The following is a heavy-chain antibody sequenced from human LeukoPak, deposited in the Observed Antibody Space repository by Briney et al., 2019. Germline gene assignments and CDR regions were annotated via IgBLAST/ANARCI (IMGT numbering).Heavy chain of an antibody. CDR1: GYSFTSYW. V-gene: IGHV5-51*01. J-gene: IGHJ5*02. CDR3: ARHHTKNWFDP. CDR2: IYPGDSDT. Sequence: GESLKISCKGSGYSFTSYWIGWVRQVPGKGLEWMGIIYPGDSDTRYGPSFQGQVTISADKSISTAYLQWSSLKASDTAMYYCARHHTKNWFDPWGQGTLVTVSS.